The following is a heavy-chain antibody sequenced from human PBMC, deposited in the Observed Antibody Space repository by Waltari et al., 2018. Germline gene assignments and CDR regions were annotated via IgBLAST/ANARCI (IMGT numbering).Heavy chain of an antibody. CDR2: ISWDGGST. D-gene: IGHD3-9*01. CDR3: AKGGRYFDWGDAFDI. Sequence: EVQLVESGGGLVKPGGSLRLACAASGFTFSRYSMNWFRHAPGKGLEWVSSISWDGGSTYYADSVKGRFTISRDNSKNSLYLQMNSLRTEDTALYYCAKGGRYFDWGDAFDIWGQGTMVTVSS. CDR1: GFTFSRYS. J-gene: IGHJ3*02. V-gene: IGHV3-43*01.